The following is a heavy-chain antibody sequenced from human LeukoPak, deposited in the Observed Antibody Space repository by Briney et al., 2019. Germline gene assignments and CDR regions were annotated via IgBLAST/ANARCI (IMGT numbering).Heavy chain of an antibody. D-gene: IGHD5-24*01. V-gene: IGHV1-46*01. CDR3: ARVLNGYNIRDYFDY. Sequence: ASVKVSCKASGYTFTSYYIHWVRQAPGQGLEWMGLINPSGGSTNYAQKFQGRVTMARDTSTSTVYMELSSLRSDDTAVYYCARVLNGYNIRDYFDYWGQGTLVTVSS. CDR1: GYTFTSYY. J-gene: IGHJ4*02. CDR2: INPSGGST.